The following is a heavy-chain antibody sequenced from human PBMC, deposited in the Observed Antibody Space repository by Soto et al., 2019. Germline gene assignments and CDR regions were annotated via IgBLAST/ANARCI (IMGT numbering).Heavy chain of an antibody. J-gene: IGHJ4*02. V-gene: IGHV3-21*06. CDR2: ISSTTNYI. Sequence: EVQLVESGGGLVKPGGSLRLSCAASGFTFTRYSMNWVSQSPGKGLEWVSSISSTTNYIYYGDSMKGRFTISRDNAKNSLYLEMNSLRAEDTAVYYCARESEDLTSNFGYWGQGTLVTVS. CDR3: ARESEDLTSNFGY. CDR1: GFTFTRYS.